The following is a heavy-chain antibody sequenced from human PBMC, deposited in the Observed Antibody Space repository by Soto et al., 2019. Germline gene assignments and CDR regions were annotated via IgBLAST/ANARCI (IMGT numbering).Heavy chain of an antibody. CDR1: GGSISSYY. CDR2: IYYSGST. CDR3: ARAVIWFGDDAFDI. J-gene: IGHJ3*02. D-gene: IGHD3-10*01. Sequence: SETLSLTCTVSGGSISSYYWSWIRQPPGKGLEWIGYIYYSGSTNYNPSLKSRVTISVDRSKNQFSLKLSSVTAADTAVYYCARAVIWFGDDAFDIWGQGTMVTVSS. V-gene: IGHV4-59*12.